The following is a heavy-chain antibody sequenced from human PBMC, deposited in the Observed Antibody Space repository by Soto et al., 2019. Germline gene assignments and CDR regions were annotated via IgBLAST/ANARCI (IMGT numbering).Heavy chain of an antibody. V-gene: IGHV3-23*01. CDR3: VKWNGDGDY. CDR2: FSGGSGTT. CDR1: GFTFTNYG. D-gene: IGHD1-1*01. J-gene: IGHJ4*02. Sequence: VQLLASGGGLVQPGGSLRLSCVVSGFTFTNYGVTWVRQAPGKGLQWVSGFSGGSGTTHYRDSVKGRFTISRDDSKRTVYLQMNSRGVDDTAVYYCVKWNGDGDYWGQGTLVTVSS.